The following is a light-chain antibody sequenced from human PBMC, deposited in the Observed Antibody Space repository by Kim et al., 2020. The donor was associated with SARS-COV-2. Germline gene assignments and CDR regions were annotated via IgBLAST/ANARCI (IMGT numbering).Light chain of an antibody. CDR2: YDS. Sequence: SYELTQPPSVSVAPGKTANITCGGDSVGSKSVHWYQQKAGQAPVLVIHYDSDRPSGIPERFSGSNSGNTATLTISRVEVGDEADYYCQVWIISVDEYVFGTGTKVTVL. CDR3: QVWIISVDEYV. V-gene: IGLV3-21*04. J-gene: IGLJ1*01. CDR1: SVGSKS.